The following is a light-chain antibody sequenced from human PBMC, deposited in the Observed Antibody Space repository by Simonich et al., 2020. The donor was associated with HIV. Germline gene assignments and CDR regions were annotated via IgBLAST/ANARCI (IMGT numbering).Light chain of an antibody. V-gene: IGLV6-57*01. Sequence: NFMLNQPPSVSDSPGKTVTISCTRSRGTIASNYVQWYPQRPGSSPTPVIYEDNQKPSGVPDRFSGSIDSSSNSASLTISGLKTEDEADYYCQSYDSSIRVFGGGTKLTVL. J-gene: IGLJ3*02. CDR2: EDN. CDR3: QSYDSSIRV. CDR1: RGTIASNY.